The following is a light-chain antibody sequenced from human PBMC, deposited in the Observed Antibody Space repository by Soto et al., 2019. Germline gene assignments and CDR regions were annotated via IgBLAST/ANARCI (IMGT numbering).Light chain of an antibody. CDR1: QGISNY. V-gene: IGKV1-27*01. Sequence: DIQMTQSPSSLSASVGDRVTITCRASQGISNYLAWYQQKPGEVPKLLIYAASTLQSGVPSRFSGSASGSGTDFTLTISALQPEDVATYYCHNYDSAPRTFGGGTKVEI. J-gene: IGKJ4*01. CDR3: HNYDSAPRT. CDR2: AAS.